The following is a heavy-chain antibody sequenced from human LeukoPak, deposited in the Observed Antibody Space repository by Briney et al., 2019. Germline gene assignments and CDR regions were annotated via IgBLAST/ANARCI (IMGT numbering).Heavy chain of an antibody. CDR2: ISGSGDNT. Sequence: GGSLRLSCAASGFTFSSYAMSWVRQGPGQGLEWVSGISGSGDNTYYADSVKGRFNISRDNSKNTLYLQMNSLRAEDTAVYYCARDFPRAIYCNNTICSPGFDYWGQGTLVTVSS. J-gene: IGHJ4*02. CDR1: GFTFSSYA. V-gene: IGHV3-23*01. CDR3: ARDFPRAIYCNNTICSPGFDY. D-gene: IGHD2-2*01.